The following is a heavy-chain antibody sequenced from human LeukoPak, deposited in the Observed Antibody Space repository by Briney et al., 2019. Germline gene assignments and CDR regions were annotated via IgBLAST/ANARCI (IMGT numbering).Heavy chain of an antibody. J-gene: IGHJ5*02. D-gene: IGHD2-15*01. CDR3: ARGPLGYCSGGSCYSAYNWFDP. V-gene: IGHV4-34*01. Sequence: SETLSLTCAVYGGSFSCYYWSWLRQPPGKGLEWIGEINHRGSTNYNPSLKSRVTISVDTSKNQFSLKLSSVTAADTAVYYCARGPLGYCSGGSCYSAYNWFDPWGQGTLVTVSS. CDR2: INHRGST. CDR1: GGSFSCYY.